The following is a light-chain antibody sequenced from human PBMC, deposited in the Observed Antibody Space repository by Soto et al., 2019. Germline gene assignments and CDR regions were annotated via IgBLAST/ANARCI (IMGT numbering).Light chain of an antibody. CDR2: GAS. CDR3: QQYGDSSWS. CDR1: QSITSTY. V-gene: IGKV3-20*01. Sequence: EIVLTQSPGTLSLSPGERATLSCRAIQSITSTYLAWYQQYPGQAPRLLIYGASSRATGIPDRFGGSGSGTDFTLTISRLEPEDFAVYYCQQYGDSSWSFGQGTKV. J-gene: IGKJ1*01.